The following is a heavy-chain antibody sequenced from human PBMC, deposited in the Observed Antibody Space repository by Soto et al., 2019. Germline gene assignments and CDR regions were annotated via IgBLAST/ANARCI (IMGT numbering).Heavy chain of an antibody. D-gene: IGHD3-22*01. CDR3: ARDRGYRRYFDSSGFWADP. J-gene: IGHJ5*02. V-gene: IGHV3-33*08. Sequence: SLRLSCAASGFPFSNYGMDWVRHAPGKGLEWVAAVVYDGSKKYYADSVKGRFTVSRDNYKNNLFLEMNALRAEDTAVYYCARDRGYRRYFDSSGFWADPWGQGTLVTVSS. CDR2: VVYDGSKK. CDR1: GFPFSNYG.